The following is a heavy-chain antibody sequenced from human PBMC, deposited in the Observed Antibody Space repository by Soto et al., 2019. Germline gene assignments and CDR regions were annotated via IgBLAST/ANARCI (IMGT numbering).Heavy chain of an antibody. Sequence: ASVKVSCKASGYTFTSYYMHWLRQSPGQGLEWMGIINPSGGSTSYAQKFQGRVTMTRDTSTSTVYMELSGLRSEDTAVYYCARDHARGIAVAGGLSWGQGTLVTVSS. J-gene: IGHJ5*02. D-gene: IGHD6-19*01. CDR2: INPSGGST. V-gene: IGHV1-46*01. CDR1: GYTFTSYY. CDR3: ARDHARGIAVAGGLS.